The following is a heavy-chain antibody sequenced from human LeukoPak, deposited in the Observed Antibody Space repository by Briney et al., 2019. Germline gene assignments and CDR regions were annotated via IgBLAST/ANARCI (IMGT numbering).Heavy chain of an antibody. CDR2: IYYSGTT. CDR1: GGSISSSSYY. V-gene: IGHV4-39*07. D-gene: IGHD1-26*01. Sequence: PSETLSLTCTVSGGSISSSSYYWGWIRQPPGKGLEWIGSIYYSGTTYYNPSLKSRVTISVDTSKNQFSLKLSSVTAADTAVYYCARWETHDAFDIWGQGTMVTVSS. J-gene: IGHJ3*02. CDR3: ARWETHDAFDI.